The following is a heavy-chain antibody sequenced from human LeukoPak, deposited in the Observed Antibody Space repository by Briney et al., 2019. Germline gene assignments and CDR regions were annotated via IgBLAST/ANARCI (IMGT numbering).Heavy chain of an antibody. D-gene: IGHD2-21*02. Sequence: PAGGALRLSGAASGFTFSSDWMHGFRQAPGKGLVGVSRINSDGSSTSYADSVKGRFTISRDNAKNTLYLQMNSLRAEDTAVYYCAYCGGDCYFDYWGQGTLVTVSS. CDR2: INSDGSST. J-gene: IGHJ4*02. CDR3: AYCGGDCYFDY. CDR1: GFTFSSDW. V-gene: IGHV3-74*01.